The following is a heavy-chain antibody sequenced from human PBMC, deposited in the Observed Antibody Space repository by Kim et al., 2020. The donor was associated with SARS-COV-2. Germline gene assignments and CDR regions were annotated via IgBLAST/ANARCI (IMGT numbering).Heavy chain of an antibody. CDR3: ARVGSYYYFDY. Sequence: TNSNPSLKSRVTISVDTSKNQFSLKLSAVTAADTAVYYCARVGSYYYFDYWGQGTLVTVSS. D-gene: IGHD1-26*01. V-gene: IGHV4-34*01. CDR2: T. J-gene: IGHJ4*02.